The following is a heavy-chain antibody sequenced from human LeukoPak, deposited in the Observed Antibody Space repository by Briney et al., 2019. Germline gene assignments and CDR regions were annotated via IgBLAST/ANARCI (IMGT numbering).Heavy chain of an antibody. V-gene: IGHV3-21*04. D-gene: IGHD6-13*01. Sequence: GGSLRLSCAASGFTFSSYSMNWVRQAPGKGLEWVSSISRSSSYIYYADSVKGRFTISRDNAKNSLYLQMNSLRAEDTAVYYCAKVGEGAAEDYYFDYWGQGTLVTVSS. CDR1: GFTFSSYS. CDR3: AKVGEGAAEDYYFDY. CDR2: ISRSSSYI. J-gene: IGHJ4*02.